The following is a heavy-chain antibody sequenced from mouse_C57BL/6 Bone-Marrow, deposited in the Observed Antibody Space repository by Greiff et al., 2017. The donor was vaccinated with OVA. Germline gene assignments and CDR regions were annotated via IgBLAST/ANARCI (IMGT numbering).Heavy chain of an antibody. CDR3: AREAQATFFAY. CDR1: GYTFTGYW. D-gene: IGHD3-2*02. V-gene: IGHV1-9*01. CDR2: ILPGSGIT. Sequence: VQLQESGAELMKPGASVKLSCKATGYTFTGYWIEWVKQRPGHGLEWIGEILPGSGITNYNEKFKGKATFTADTSSNTAYMQLSSLTTEDSAIYYCAREAQATFFAYWGQGTLVTVSA. J-gene: IGHJ3*01.